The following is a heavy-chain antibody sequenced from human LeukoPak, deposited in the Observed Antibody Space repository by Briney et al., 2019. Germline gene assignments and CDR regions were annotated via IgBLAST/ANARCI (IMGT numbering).Heavy chain of an antibody. Sequence: ASVKVSCKASGYTFTSYYMHWVRQAPGQGLEWMGIINPSGGSTSYAQKFQGRVTMTRDMSTSTVYMELSSLRSDDTAVYYCARATYYYYMDVWGKGTTVTIPS. V-gene: IGHV1-46*01. CDR2: INPSGGST. CDR3: ARATYYYYMDV. CDR1: GYTFTSYY. J-gene: IGHJ6*03.